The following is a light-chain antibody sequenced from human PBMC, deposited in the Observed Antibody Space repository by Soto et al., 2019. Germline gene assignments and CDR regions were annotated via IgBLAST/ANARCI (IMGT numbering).Light chain of an antibody. V-gene: IGKV3-20*01. CDR3: QQFHISRT. CDR2: GAS. J-gene: IGKJ1*01. CDR1: QSLNARY. Sequence: EIVLTQSPGTLSLSPGERATLSCRASQSLNARYLAWYQVKPGQAPRLLFYGASSRATGIPDRFIGSGSGTDFTLTITGLAPEDFAVYYCQQFHISRTFGQGTKVEIK.